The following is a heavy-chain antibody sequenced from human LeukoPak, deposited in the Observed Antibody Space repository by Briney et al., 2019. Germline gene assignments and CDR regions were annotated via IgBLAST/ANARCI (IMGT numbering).Heavy chain of an antibody. D-gene: IGHD3-22*01. CDR1: GFTFSNAW. V-gene: IGHV3-15*01. Sequence: GGSLRLSCAASGFTFSNAWMSWVRQAPGKGLEWVGRIKSKTDGGTTDYAAPVKGRFTISRDDSKNTLYLQMNSLKTEDTAVYYCTTEDDSSGYYYRGEFDYWVQGTLVTVSS. CDR2: IKSKTDGGTT. J-gene: IGHJ4*02. CDR3: TTEDDSSGYYYRGEFDY.